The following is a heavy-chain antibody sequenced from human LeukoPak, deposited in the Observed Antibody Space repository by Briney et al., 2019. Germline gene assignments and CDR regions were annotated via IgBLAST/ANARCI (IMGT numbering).Heavy chain of an antibody. D-gene: IGHD3-22*01. CDR1: GYTFTSYG. V-gene: IGHV1-18*01. CDR3: ARPNTYYYDSSGYYDY. J-gene: IGHJ4*02. CDR2: ISAYNGNT. Sequence: ASVKVSCKASGYTFTSYGISWARQAPGQGLEWMGWISAYNGNTNYAQKLQGRVTMTTDTSTSTAYMELRSLRSDDTAVYYCARPNTYYYDSSGYYDYWGQGTLVTVSS.